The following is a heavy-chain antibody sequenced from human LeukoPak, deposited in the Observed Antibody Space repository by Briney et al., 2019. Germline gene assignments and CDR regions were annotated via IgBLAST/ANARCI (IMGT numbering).Heavy chain of an antibody. CDR1: GYTFTGYY. J-gene: IGHJ4*02. D-gene: IGHD2-15*01. CDR2: INPNSGGT. Sequence: GASVKVSCKASGYTFTGYYMHWVRQAPGQGLERMGWINPNSGGTNYAQKFQGRVTMTRDTSISTAYMELSRLRSDDTAVYYCAREGYCSGGSCSDFDYWGQGTLVTVSS. V-gene: IGHV1-2*02. CDR3: AREGYCSGGSCSDFDY.